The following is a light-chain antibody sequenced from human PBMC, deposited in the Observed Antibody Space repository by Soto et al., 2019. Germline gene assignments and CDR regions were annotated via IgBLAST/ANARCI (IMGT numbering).Light chain of an antibody. Sequence: QSARTQPACVSVSPGQSITISCTGSSSDVGGHNYVSWYQQHPGKAPKLVIYEVTKRPSGVSNRFSGSKSGNTASLTISGLQAEDEADYYCSSYTFTSTLYVFGTGTKVTVL. CDR2: EVT. CDR1: SSDVGGHNY. V-gene: IGLV2-14*01. J-gene: IGLJ1*01. CDR3: SSYTFTSTLYV.